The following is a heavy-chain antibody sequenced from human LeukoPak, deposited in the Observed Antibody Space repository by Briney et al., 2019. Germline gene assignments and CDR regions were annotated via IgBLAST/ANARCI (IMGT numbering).Heavy chain of an antibody. CDR2: ISGSGGST. CDR1: GFTFSSYA. CDR3: ARGTNYYDSTGMSD. V-gene: IGHV3-23*01. D-gene: IGHD3-22*01. J-gene: IGHJ4*02. Sequence: GGSLRLSCAASGFTFSSYAMNWVRQAPGKGLEWVSGISGSGGSTYYADSAKGRFTISRDNSKNTLYLQMNSLRAEDTAVYFCARGTNYYDSTGMSDWGQGTLVTVSS.